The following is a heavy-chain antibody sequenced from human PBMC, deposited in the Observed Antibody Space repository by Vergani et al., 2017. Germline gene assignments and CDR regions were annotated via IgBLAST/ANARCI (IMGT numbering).Heavy chain of an antibody. CDR1: GFTFSDYY. CDR2: ISSSSSYT. Sequence: QVQLVESGGGLVKPGGSLRLSCAASGFTFSDYYMSWIRQAQGKGLEWVSYISSSSSYTNYADSVKGRFTISRDNAKNSLYLQMNSLRAEDTAVYYCAKAEGESIYDYVWGRPDYYFDYWGQGTLVTVSS. CDR3: AKAEGESIYDYVWGRPDYYFDY. J-gene: IGHJ4*02. D-gene: IGHD3-16*01. V-gene: IGHV3-11*05.